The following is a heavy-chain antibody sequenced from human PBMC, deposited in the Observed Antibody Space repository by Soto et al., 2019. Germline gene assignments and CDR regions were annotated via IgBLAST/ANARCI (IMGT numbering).Heavy chain of an antibody. J-gene: IGHJ5*02. Sequence: QVQLAQSGAEVKKPGASVKVSCKASGYTFNSYDINWVRQATGQGLEWMGWMNPNSGNTGYAQKVQCRVTRTRNTSISTAYMELSSLSSEDTAVYYCARGASGYDWNWFDPGGQGPLVTVSS. CDR3: ARGASGYDWNWFDP. D-gene: IGHD5-12*01. CDR1: GYTFNSYD. V-gene: IGHV1-8*01. CDR2: MNPNSGNT.